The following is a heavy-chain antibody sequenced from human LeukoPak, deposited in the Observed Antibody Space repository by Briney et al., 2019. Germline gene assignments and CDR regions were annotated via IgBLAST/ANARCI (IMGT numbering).Heavy chain of an antibody. CDR1: GFTFSSYA. J-gene: IGHJ4*02. CDR3: ARDLEKLEQTLGGNDY. Sequence: GGSLRLSCAASGFTFSSYAMHWVRQAPGKGLEWVAVISYDGSNKYYADSVKGRFTISRDNSKNTLYLQMNSLRAEDTAVYYCARDLEKLEQTLGGNDYWGQGTLVTVSS. D-gene: IGHD1/OR15-1a*01. V-gene: IGHV3-30*04. CDR2: ISYDGSNK.